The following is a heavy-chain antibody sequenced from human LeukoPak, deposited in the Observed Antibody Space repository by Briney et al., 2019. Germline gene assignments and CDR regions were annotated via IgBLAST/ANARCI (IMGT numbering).Heavy chain of an antibody. CDR1: GFTFSSYA. V-gene: IGHV3-23*01. Sequence: SGGSLRLSCAASGFTFSSYAMSWVRQAPGKGLEWVSAISGSGGSTYYADSVKGRFTISRDNSKNTLDLKMNSLSAEDTAVDYCAKAAGGIWFGELIYYFDYWGQGTLVTVSS. J-gene: IGHJ4*02. D-gene: IGHD3-10*01. CDR2: ISGSGGST. CDR3: AKAAGGIWFGELIYYFDY.